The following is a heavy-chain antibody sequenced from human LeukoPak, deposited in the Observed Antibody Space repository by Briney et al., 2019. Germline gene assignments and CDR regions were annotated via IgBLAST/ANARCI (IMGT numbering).Heavy chain of an antibody. CDR3: ARDRSGMATISG. CDR1: GGSISSSSYY. V-gene: IGHV4-39*02. J-gene: IGHJ4*02. D-gene: IGHD5-24*01. Sequence: SETLSLTCTVSGGSISSSSYYWGWIRQPPGKGLEWIGSIYYSGSTYYNPSLKSRVTISVDTSKNQFSLKLSSVTTADTAVYYCARDRSGMATISGWGQGTLVTVSS. CDR2: IYYSGST.